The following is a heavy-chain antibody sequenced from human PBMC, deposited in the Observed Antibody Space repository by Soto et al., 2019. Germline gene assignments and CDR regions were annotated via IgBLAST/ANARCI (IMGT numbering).Heavy chain of an antibody. Sequence: PGVSLRLSCAASGFTFSSYSMNWVRQAPGKGLEWVSYISSSSSTIYYADSVKGRFTISRDNAKNSLYLQMNSLRDEDTAVYYCARELRHIVVVTAIDYYGMAVWGQGTTVTVSS. CDR3: ARELRHIVVVTAIDYYGMAV. V-gene: IGHV3-48*02. J-gene: IGHJ6*02. CDR1: GFTFSSYS. D-gene: IGHD2-21*02. CDR2: ISSSSSTI.